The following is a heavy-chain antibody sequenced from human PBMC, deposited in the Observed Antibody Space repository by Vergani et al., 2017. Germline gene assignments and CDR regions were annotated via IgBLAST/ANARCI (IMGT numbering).Heavy chain of an antibody. J-gene: IGHJ6*03. CDR3: ARAKRYCSSTSCQYYYYYYYMDV. V-gene: IGHV4-59*01. Sequence: QVQLQESGPGLVKPSETLSLTCTVSGGSISSYYWSWIRQPPGKGLEWIGYIYYSGSTNYNPSLKSRVTISVDTSKNQVSLKLSSVTAADTAVYYCARAKRYCSSTSCQYYYYYYYMDVWGKGTTVTVSS. CDR1: GGSISSYY. D-gene: IGHD2-2*01. CDR2: IYYSGST.